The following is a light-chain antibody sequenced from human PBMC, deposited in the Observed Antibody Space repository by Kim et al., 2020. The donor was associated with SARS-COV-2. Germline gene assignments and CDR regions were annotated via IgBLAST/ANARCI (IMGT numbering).Light chain of an antibody. Sequence: EIVMTQSPVTVSVSPGERATLSCRASQSVSSNLAWYHQKPGQAPSLLIYCASTRATGIPPRFSGSGSGTEFTLTISSLQSEDFAVYYCQQYDNWPRTFGQGTKVDIK. CDR3: QQYDNWPRT. V-gene: IGKV3-15*01. CDR2: CAS. CDR1: QSVSSN. J-gene: IGKJ1*01.